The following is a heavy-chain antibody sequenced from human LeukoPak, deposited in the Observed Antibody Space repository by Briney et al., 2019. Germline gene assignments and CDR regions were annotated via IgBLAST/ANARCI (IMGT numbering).Heavy chain of an antibody. V-gene: IGHV4-30-4*01. J-gene: IGHJ3*02. Sequence: SSETLSLTCTVSGGSISSGDYYWSWIRQPPGKGLEWIGYIYYSGSTYYNPSLKSRVTISVDTSKNQFSLKLSSVTAADTAVYYCARRGASSGYYYGAFDIWGQGTMVTVSS. D-gene: IGHD3-22*01. CDR1: GGSISSGDYY. CDR2: IYYSGST. CDR3: ARRGASSGYYYGAFDI.